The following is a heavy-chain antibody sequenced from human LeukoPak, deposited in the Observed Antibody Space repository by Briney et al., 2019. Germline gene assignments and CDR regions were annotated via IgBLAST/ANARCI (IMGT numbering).Heavy chain of an antibody. CDR3: ARGYYDYVWGSHGALYFDY. D-gene: IGHD3-16*01. Sequence: PSETLSLTCTVSGGSISSSNYYWGWIRQPPGKGLEWIGSIYYSGSTYYNPSLKSRVTISVDTSKNQFSLKLSSVTAADTAVYYCARGYYDYVWGSHGALYFDYWGQGTLVTVSS. CDR2: IYYSGST. J-gene: IGHJ4*02. V-gene: IGHV4-39*01. CDR1: GGSISSSNYY.